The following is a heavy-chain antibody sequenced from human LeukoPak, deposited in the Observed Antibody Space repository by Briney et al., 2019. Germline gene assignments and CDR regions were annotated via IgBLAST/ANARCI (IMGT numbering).Heavy chain of an antibody. D-gene: IGHD3-16*01. CDR1: GFTFNTFW. Sequence: PGWSLRLSCAASGFTFNTFWMHWVRQAAGEGLVWASRVNNDGIDATYADSVKGRFTISRDNAKNTVYLQMNSLRDDDTAVYYCVRGHLGPDYWGQGTLVTVSS. CDR2: VNNDGIDA. J-gene: IGHJ4*02. V-gene: IGHV3-74*01. CDR3: VRGHLGPDY.